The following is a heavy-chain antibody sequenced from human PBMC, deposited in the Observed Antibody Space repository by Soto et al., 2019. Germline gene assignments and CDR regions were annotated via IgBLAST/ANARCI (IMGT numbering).Heavy chain of an antibody. CDR1: GYSFTSYW. V-gene: IGHV5-51*01. D-gene: IGHD6-13*01. CDR3: ARRGSGGVAAAGLDY. CDR2: IYPGDSDT. J-gene: IGHJ4*02. Sequence: GESLKISCKGSGYSFTSYWIGWVRQMPGKGLEWMGIIYPGDSDTRYSPSFQGQVTISADKSISTAYLQWSSLKASDTAMYHCARRGSGGVAAAGLDYWGPGTLVTVSP.